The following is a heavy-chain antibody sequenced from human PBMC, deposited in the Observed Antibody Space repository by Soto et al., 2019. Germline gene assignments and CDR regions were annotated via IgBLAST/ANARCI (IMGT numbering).Heavy chain of an antibody. V-gene: IGHV3-11*06. J-gene: IGHJ3*02. CDR1: GFTFSDYY. Sequence: PGGSLRLSCAASGFTFSDYYMSWIRQAPGKGLEWVSYISSSSSSYTNYADSVKGRFTISRDNAKNSLYLQMNSLRAEDTAVYYCARDTRRRRLSRGYYSVSAFDIWGQGTMVTVPS. CDR3: ARDTRRRRLSRGYYSVSAFDI. D-gene: IGHD3-22*01. CDR2: ISSSSSSYT.